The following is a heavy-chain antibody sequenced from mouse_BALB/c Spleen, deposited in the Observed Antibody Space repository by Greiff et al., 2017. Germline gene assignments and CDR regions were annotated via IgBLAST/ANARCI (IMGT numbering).Heavy chain of an antibody. Sequence: VQLVESGPGLVAPSQSLSITCTVSGFSLTSYDISWIRQPPGKGLEWLGVIWTGGGTNYNSAFMSRLSISKDNSKSQVFLKMNSLQTDDTAIYYCVRSRDGGYAMDYWGQGTSVTVSS. CDR1: GFSLTSYD. J-gene: IGHJ4*01. CDR2: IWTGGGT. CDR3: VRSRDGGYAMDY. V-gene: IGHV2-9-2*01. D-gene: IGHD1-2*01.